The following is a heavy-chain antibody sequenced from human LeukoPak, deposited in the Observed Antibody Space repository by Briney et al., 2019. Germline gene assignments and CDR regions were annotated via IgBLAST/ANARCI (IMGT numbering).Heavy chain of an antibody. CDR1: GGSISSGSYY. CDR2: IYTSGST. J-gene: IGHJ4*02. CDR3: ARVREAETNPCPDY. D-gene: IGHD1-14*01. V-gene: IGHV4-61*02. Sequence: SQTLSLTCTVSGGSISSGSYYWRWIRQPAGKGLEWIGRIYTSGSTNYNPSLKSRVTISVDTSKNQFSLKLSSVTAADTAVYYCARVREAETNPCPDYWGQGTLVTVSS.